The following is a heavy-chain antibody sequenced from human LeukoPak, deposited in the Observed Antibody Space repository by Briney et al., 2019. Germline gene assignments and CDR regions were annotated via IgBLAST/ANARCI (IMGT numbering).Heavy chain of an antibody. CDR1: GFTFSSYG. CDR3: AKEATTRHYYYYGMDV. Sequence: GGSLRLSCAASGFTFSSYGMHWVRQAPGKGLEWVAVISYDGSNKYYADSVKGRFTISRDNSKNTLYPQMNSLRAEDTAVYYCAKEATTRHYYYYGMDVWGQGTTVTVSS. J-gene: IGHJ6*02. D-gene: IGHD5-24*01. CDR2: ISYDGSNK. V-gene: IGHV3-30*18.